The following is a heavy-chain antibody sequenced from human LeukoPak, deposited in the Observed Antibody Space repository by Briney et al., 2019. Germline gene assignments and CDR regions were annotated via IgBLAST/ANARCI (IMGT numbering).Heavy chain of an antibody. CDR3: AKDWELGS. Sequence: SETLSLTCSVSGASISSYYWNWIRQPPGKGLEWIGNIYTSGGTNYNPSLKNRVTISLDTSKDQFSLKLTSVTAADTAFYYCAKDWELGSWGQGTLVTVSS. CDR2: IYTSGGT. D-gene: IGHD1-26*01. CDR1: GASISSYY. V-gene: IGHV4-59*01. J-gene: IGHJ5*02.